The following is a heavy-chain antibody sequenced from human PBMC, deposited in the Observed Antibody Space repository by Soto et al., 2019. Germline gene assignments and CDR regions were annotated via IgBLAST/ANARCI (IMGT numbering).Heavy chain of an antibody. V-gene: IGHV4-59*01. Sequence: QVQLLESGPGLVKPSETLSLTCTVSGGSISSYYCSWIRQPPGKGLEWIGYIYYSGSTIYNPSLKRRVTISVDTSKNQFSLKLSSVTAADTAVYYCASRHSLYGMDVWGQGTTVTVSS. CDR3: ASRHSLYGMDV. D-gene: IGHD6-6*01. J-gene: IGHJ6*02. CDR2: IYYSGST. CDR1: GGSISSYY.